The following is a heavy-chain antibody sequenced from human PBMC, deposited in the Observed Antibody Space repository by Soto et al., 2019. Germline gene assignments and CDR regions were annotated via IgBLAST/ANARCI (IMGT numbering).Heavy chain of an antibody. CDR2: INHSGST. V-gene: IGHV4-34*01. Sequence: PSETLSLTCAVYGGSFSGYYWSWIRQPPGKGLEWIGEINHSGSTNYNPSLKSRVTISVDTSKNQFSLKLSSVTAADTAVYYCARIPQKLQYYGMDVWGQGTTVTVSS. CDR3: ARIPQKLQYYGMDV. CDR1: GGSFSGYY. J-gene: IGHJ6*02. D-gene: IGHD6-13*01.